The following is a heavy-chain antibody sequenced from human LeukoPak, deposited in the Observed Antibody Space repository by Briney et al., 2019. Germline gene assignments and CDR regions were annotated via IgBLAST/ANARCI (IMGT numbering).Heavy chain of an antibody. Sequence: LTGGSLRLSCAASGFTFSSYGMHWVRQAPGKGLEWVAVISYDGSNKYYADSVKGRFTISRDNSKNTLYLQMNSLRAEDTAVYYCARAAGYCSSTSCYTSYYFDYWGQGTLVTVSS. J-gene: IGHJ4*02. CDR2: ISYDGSNK. D-gene: IGHD2-2*02. CDR3: ARAAGYCSSTSCYTSYYFDY. V-gene: IGHV3-30*03. CDR1: GFTFSSYG.